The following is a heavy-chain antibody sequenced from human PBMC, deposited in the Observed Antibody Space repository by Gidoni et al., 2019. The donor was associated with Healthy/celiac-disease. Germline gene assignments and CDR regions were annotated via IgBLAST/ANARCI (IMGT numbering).Heavy chain of an antibody. V-gene: IGHV1-58*02. D-gene: IGHD3-10*01. CDR1: GFTFTSSA. CDR3: AADPTGSLLWFGEQWRYYYGMDV. CDR2: IVVGSGNA. Sequence: QMQLVQSGPEVKKPGTSVKVSCTASGFTFTSSAMQWVRQARGQRLEWIGWIVVGSGNANYAQKFQERVTITRDMSTSTAYMELSSLRSEDTAVYYCAADPTGSLLWFGEQWRYYYGMDVWGQGTTVTVSS. J-gene: IGHJ6*02.